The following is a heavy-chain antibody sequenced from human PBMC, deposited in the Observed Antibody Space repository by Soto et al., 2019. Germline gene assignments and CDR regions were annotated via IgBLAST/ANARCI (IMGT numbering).Heavy chain of an antibody. J-gene: IGHJ3*01. D-gene: IGHD3-22*01. Sequence: PSETLSLTCTVSGVSVSGSSCWTWIRQAPGKGLEWIGCIFYNGTTNYNPSLRSPVTISVDTSKNQFSLKLSSATAADTALYYCARGYYDNSGQSNTFDVWGQGTMVTVSS. CDR3: ARGYYDNSGQSNTFDV. CDR2: IFYNGTT. V-gene: IGHV4-61*01. CDR1: GVSVSGSSC.